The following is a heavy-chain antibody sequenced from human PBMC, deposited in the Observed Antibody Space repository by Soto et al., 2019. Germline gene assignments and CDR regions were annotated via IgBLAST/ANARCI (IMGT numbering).Heavy chain of an antibody. CDR3: VRENTGLRQWFDP. V-gene: IGHV4-4*07. CDR2: IYASGST. J-gene: IGHJ5*02. Sequence: PSETLSLTCTVSGGSISSYYWNWIRQPAGEGLEWIGHIYASGSTNYNPSLKSRVTMSVDTSKNQFSLKLSSVTAADTAVYYCVRENTGLRQWFDPWGQGTLVTAPQ. D-gene: IGHD3-16*01. CDR1: GGSISSYY.